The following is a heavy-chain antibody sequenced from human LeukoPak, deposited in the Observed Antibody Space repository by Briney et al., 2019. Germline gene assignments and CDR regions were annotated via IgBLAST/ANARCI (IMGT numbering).Heavy chain of an antibody. CDR1: VGTFSSYA. D-gene: IGHD4-17*01. CDR2: ITPIFGTA. CDR3: ARGGGDYVRNAFDI. V-gene: IGHV1-69*01. J-gene: IGHJ3*02. Sequence: GASVKVSCKASVGTFSSYAISWVRQAPGQGLGWMGGITPIFGTANYAQKFQGRVTITADESTSTAYMELSSLRSEDTAVYYCARGGGDYVRNAFDIWGQGTMVTVSS.